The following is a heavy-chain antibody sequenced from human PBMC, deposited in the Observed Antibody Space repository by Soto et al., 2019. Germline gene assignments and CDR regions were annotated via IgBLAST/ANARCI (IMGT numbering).Heavy chain of an antibody. Sequence: QVQLVQSGPEVKKPGASVKVSCKASAYTSTIYGITWVRQAPGQGLEWMGWIRPHNGDTKYAQKFQGRVTMTTDSSTSTVFVDLGTMRSDDTAVYYCATAIGTSGWFDYWGQGTRVTVSS. V-gene: IGHV1-18*01. CDR3: ATAIGTSGWFDY. J-gene: IGHJ4*02. CDR1: AYTSTIYG. CDR2: IRPHNGDT. D-gene: IGHD6-19*01.